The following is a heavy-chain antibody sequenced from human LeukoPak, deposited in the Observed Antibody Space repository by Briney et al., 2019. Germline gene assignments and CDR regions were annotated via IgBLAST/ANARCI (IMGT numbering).Heavy chain of an antibody. J-gene: IGHJ4*02. CDR3: ARVHSGYDFGNRKYYYFDY. Sequence: SETLSLTCTVSLDSTTSNFWSWVRQPPGKGLEWIGEFHRSGSPNYNPSLQSRVTISIDRSRNQIVLELSSVTAADTAVYYCARVHSGYDFGNRKYYYFDYWGQGTLVTVST. CDR2: FHRSGSP. D-gene: IGHD5-12*01. CDR1: LDSTTSNF. V-gene: IGHV4-4*02.